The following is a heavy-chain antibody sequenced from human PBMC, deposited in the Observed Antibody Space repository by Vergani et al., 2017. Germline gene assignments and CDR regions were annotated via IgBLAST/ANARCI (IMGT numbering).Heavy chain of an antibody. J-gene: IGHJ4*02. D-gene: IGHD6-6*01. CDR2: ISYDGSNK. V-gene: IGHV3-30*04. Sequence: VQLVESGGGLVQPGRSLRLSCAASGFTFSSYAMHWVRPAPGKGLEWVAVISYDGSNKYYADSVKGRFTISRDNSKNALYLQMNSLRAEDTAVYYCVGGTYSSSSRSPFDYWGQGTLVTVSS. CDR1: GFTFSSYA. CDR3: VGGTYSSSSRSPFDY.